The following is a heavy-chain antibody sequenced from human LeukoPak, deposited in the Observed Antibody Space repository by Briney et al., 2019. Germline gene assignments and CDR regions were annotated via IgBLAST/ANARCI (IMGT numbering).Heavy chain of an antibody. CDR2: IKQDGSEK. V-gene: IGHV3-7*03. CDR3: AKGQGYSGYDGGFLPDY. J-gene: IGHJ4*02. Sequence: PGGSLRLSCAASGFTFSSYWMSWVRQAPGKGLEWVANIKQDGSEKYYVDSVKGRFTISRDNAKNSLYLRMNSLRAEDTAVYYCAKGQGYSGYDGGFLPDYWGQGTLVTVSS. D-gene: IGHD5-12*01. CDR1: GFTFSSYW.